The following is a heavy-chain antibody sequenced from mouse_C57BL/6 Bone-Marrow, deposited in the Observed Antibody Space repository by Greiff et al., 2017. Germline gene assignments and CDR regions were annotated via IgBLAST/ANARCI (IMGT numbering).Heavy chain of an antibody. J-gene: IGHJ2*01. CDR2: IYPTSGRT. Sequence: QVQLQQPGAELVKPGASVKMSCKASGYTFTSYWITWVKQRPGQGLEWIGDIYPTSGRTNYNEKFKSKAILTVDTSSNTASMQLSSLTSEDSAVFDCARSGPLGRSLDYWGQGTTLTVSS. CDR1: GYTFTSYW. V-gene: IGHV1-55*01. CDR3: ARSGPLGRSLDY. D-gene: IGHD4-1*01.